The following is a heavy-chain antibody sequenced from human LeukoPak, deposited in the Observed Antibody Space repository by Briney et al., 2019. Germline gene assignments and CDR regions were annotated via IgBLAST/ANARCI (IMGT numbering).Heavy chain of an antibody. D-gene: IGHD3-16*01. CDR1: GFTFSSYA. CDR2: ITSNSATI. V-gene: IGHV3-48*02. Sequence: PGGSLRLSCAASGFTFSSYAMNWVRQPPGMGLEWVSYITSNSATIQYADSVKGRFTISRDNAKNSLSLRMNSLRDEDTAVYYCARSVGGHFDYWGQGMLVTVSS. J-gene: IGHJ4*02. CDR3: ARSVGGHFDY.